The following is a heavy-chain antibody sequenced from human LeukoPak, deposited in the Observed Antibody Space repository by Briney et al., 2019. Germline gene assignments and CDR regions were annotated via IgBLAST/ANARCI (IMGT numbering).Heavy chain of an antibody. CDR3: ARDSDGSYYLYGMDV. CDR2: ISYDGSNK. V-gene: IGHV3-30-3*01. J-gene: IGHJ6*02. Sequence: GGSLRLTCAASGFTFSSYAMHWVRQAPGKGLEWVAVISYDGSNKYYADSVKGRFTIFRDNSKNTLYLQMNSLRAEDTAVYYCARDSDGSYYLYGMDVWGQGTTVTVSS. CDR1: GFTFSSYA. D-gene: IGHD1-26*01.